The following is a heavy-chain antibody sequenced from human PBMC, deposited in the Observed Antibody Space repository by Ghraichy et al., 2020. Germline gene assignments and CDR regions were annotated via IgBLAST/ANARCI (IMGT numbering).Heavy chain of an antibody. CDR1: GFTFSSFA. Sequence: GGSLRLSCAASGFTFSSFAMTWVRQAPGKGLEWVSVISGSGGSPYYADSVKGRFTISRDNSKNTLYLQMNSLRAEDTAVYYCAKYHQLVPFDYWGQGTLVTVYS. CDR3: AKYHQLVPFDY. J-gene: IGHJ4*02. V-gene: IGHV3-23*01. D-gene: IGHD6-6*01. CDR2: ISGSGGSP.